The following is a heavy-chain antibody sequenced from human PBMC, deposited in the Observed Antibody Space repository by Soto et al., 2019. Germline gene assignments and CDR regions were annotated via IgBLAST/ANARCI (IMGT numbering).Heavy chain of an antibody. CDR3: ARGVEMATIFDY. D-gene: IGHD5-12*01. V-gene: IGHV4-59*01. CDR1: GGSISSYY. Sequence: QVQLQESGPGLVKPSETLSLTCTVSGGSISSYYWSWIRQPPGKGLEWIGYIYYSESTNYNPSLKSRVTISVDTSKNQFSLKLNSVTAADTAVYDCARGVEMATIFDYWGQGTLVTVSS. CDR2: IYYSEST. J-gene: IGHJ4*02.